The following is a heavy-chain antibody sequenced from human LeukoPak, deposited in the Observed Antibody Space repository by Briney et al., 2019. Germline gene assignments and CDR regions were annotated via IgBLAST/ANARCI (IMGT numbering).Heavy chain of an antibody. V-gene: IGHV3-21*01. J-gene: IGHJ6*02. CDR2: ISSSSYI. D-gene: IGHD5-12*01. Sequence: GGSLRLSCAASGFTFSSYSMNWVRQAPGKGLEWVSSISSSSYIYYADSVKGRFTISRDNAKNSLYLQMNSLRAEDTAVYYCARDLDIVATIGYYGMDVWGQGTTVTVSS. CDR3: ARDLDIVATIGYYGMDV. CDR1: GFTFSSYS.